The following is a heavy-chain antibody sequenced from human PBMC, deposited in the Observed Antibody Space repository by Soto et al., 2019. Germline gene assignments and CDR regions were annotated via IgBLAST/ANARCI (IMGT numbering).Heavy chain of an antibody. CDR2: ISGSGGST. Sequence: GGSLRLSCAASGFTFSSYAMSWVRQAPGKGLEWVSAISGSGGSTYYADSVKGRFTISRDNSKNTLYLQMNSLRAEDTAVYYCEKAQYSSSWYLFDYWGQGTLVTVSS. D-gene: IGHD6-13*01. CDR3: EKAQYSSSWYLFDY. J-gene: IGHJ4*02. V-gene: IGHV3-23*01. CDR1: GFTFSSYA.